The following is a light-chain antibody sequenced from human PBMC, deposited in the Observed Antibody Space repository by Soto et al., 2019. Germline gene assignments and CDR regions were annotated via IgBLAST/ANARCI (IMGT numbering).Light chain of an antibody. J-gene: IGKJ2*01. CDR3: QHYVTSPYT. CDR1: QSVSSSY. V-gene: IGKV3D-20*01. Sequence: EIVLTQSPATLSLSPGEGATLSCGASQSVSSSYLAWYQQKPGLAPRLLIYDASSRPTGIPDRFSGSGSGTDFTLTISRLEPEDFAVYYCQHYVTSPYTFGQGTKLEIK. CDR2: DAS.